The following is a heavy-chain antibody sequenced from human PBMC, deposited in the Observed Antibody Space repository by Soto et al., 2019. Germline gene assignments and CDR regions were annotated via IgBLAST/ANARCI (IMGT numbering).Heavy chain of an antibody. V-gene: IGHV1-18*04. Sequence: QVQLEQSGPEVRKPGASVRVSCKASGYAFSTYGFSWVRQAPGQGLEWMGWVSAYNGATQIQEKFEGRVSMTTDRATATGYLGMRSLRTDDTAVYYCARTCPLGACYKHDLYRYGLDVWGQGTTIIVSS. J-gene: IGHJ6*02. D-gene: IGHD3-10*01. CDR3: ARTCPLGACYKHDLYRYGLDV. CDR2: VSAYNGAT. CDR1: GYAFSTYG.